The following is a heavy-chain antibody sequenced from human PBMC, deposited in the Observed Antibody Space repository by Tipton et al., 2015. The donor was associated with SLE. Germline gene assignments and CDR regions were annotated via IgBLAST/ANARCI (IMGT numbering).Heavy chain of an antibody. J-gene: IGHJ4*02. V-gene: IGHV4-39*01. CDR1: GGSLRSSSYY. Sequence: TLSLTCTVSGGSLRSSSYYWGWIRQPPGKGLGWIGVIYYSGSTYYNPSLKSRVTISGDTSKNQFSLKLSAVTAADTAVYYCARHGNQDYWGQGTLVTVSS. CDR3: ARHGNQDY. CDR2: IYYSGST. D-gene: IGHD4-23*01.